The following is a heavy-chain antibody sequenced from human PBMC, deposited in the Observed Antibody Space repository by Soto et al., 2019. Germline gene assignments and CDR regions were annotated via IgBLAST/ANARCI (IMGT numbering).Heavy chain of an antibody. V-gene: IGHV4-59*01. J-gene: IGHJ5*02. D-gene: IGHD2-2*01. CDR2: IYHSGST. Sequence: SETLSLTCTVSGGSISSYYWSWIRQPPGKGLEWIGYIYHSGSTNYNPSLKSRVTISVDTSKNQFSLKLSSVTAADTAVYYCARGNLIGYCSSTSCPPAWFDPWGQGTLVTVSS. CDR3: ARGNLIGYCSSTSCPPAWFDP. CDR1: GGSISSYY.